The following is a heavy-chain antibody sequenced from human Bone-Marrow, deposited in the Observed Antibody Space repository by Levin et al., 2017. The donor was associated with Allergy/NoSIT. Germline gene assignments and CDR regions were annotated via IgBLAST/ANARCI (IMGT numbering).Heavy chain of an antibody. V-gene: IGHV3-21*06. Sequence: TGGSLRLSCAASGLSFSNYDMNWVRQAPGKGLEWVSSISSGSSHIDYADSVKGRFTISRDNAKNSLYLQMSSLRLEDTAVYFCASWAMFYYDGSDFDYFYYGMDVWGQGTTVTVSS. J-gene: IGHJ6*02. CDR3: ASWAMFYYDGSDFDYFYYGMDV. D-gene: IGHD3-16*01. CDR2: ISSGSSHI. CDR1: GLSFSNYD.